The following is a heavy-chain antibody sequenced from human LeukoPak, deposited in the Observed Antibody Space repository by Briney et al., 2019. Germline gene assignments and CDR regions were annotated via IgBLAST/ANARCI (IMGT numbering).Heavy chain of an antibody. Sequence: PGGSLRLSCAASGFTFSSYAMHWVRQAPGKGLEWVAVMSYDGSNKYYADSVKGRFTISRDNSKNTLYLQMNSLRAEDTAVYYCARVGVGATKDYWGQGTLVTVSS. V-gene: IGHV3-30-3*01. J-gene: IGHJ4*02. D-gene: IGHD1-26*01. CDR1: GFTFSSYA. CDR2: MSYDGSNK. CDR3: ARVGVGATKDY.